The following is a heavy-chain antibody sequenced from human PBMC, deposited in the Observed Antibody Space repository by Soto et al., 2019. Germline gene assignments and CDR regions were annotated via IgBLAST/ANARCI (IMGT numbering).Heavy chain of an antibody. Sequence: ASETLSLTCAVSGGSISSSNWWSWVRQPPGKGLEWIGEIYHSGSTNYNPSLKSRVTISVDKSKNQFSLKLSSVTAADTAVYYCARVWENKVPAYYGMDVWGQGTTVTVSS. CDR2: IYHSGST. J-gene: IGHJ6*02. CDR3: ARVWENKVPAYYGMDV. V-gene: IGHV4-4*02. CDR1: GGSISSSNW. D-gene: IGHD2-2*01.